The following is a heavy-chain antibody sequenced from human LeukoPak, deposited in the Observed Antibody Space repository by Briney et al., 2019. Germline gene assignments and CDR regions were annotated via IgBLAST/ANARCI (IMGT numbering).Heavy chain of an antibody. Sequence: GGSLRLSCAASGFIFSNYAMHWVRQAPGKGPEWVAFIRYDGTNKYYADSVKGRFTISRDNFKNTLYLQVNSLRAEDTAVYYCATERPDTSGSKIDYWGQGTLVIVSS. CDR2: IRYDGTNK. V-gene: IGHV3-30*02. J-gene: IGHJ4*02. CDR3: ATERPDTSGSKIDY. CDR1: GFIFSNYA. D-gene: IGHD3-22*01.